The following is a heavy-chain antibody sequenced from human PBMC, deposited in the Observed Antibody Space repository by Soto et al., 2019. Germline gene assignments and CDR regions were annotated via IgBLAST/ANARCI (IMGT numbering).Heavy chain of an antibody. CDR2: ITGSGGTT. J-gene: IGHJ4*02. Sequence: EVQLLESGGDLVQPGGSLRLSCAASGFIFSTYAMSWVRQAPGKGLEWVSTITGSGGTTYYADSVKGRFTISRDNSKKTVYLQMNSLRAEDTALYYCAKDSGVMVTNPFAYWGQGTLVTVSS. D-gene: IGHD5-18*01. CDR1: GFIFSTYA. V-gene: IGHV3-23*01. CDR3: AKDSGVMVTNPFAY.